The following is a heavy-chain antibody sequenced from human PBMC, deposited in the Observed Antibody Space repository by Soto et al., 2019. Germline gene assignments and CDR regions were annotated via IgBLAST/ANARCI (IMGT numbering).Heavy chain of an antibody. CDR1: GYTLTELS. J-gene: IGHJ4*02. Sequence: GASVKVSCKVSGYTLTELSMHWVRQAPGKGLEWMGGFDPEDGETIYAQKFQGRVTMTEDTSTDTAYMELSSLRSEDTAVYYCATLDYCTNGVCPYYWGQGTLVTVSS. CDR3: ATLDYCTNGVCPYY. CDR2: FDPEDGET. V-gene: IGHV1-24*01. D-gene: IGHD2-8*01.